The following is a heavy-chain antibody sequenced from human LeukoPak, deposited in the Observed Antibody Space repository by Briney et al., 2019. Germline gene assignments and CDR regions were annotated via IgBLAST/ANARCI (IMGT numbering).Heavy chain of an antibody. V-gene: IGHV4-61*01. J-gene: IGHJ5*02. D-gene: IGHD3-10*01. CDR2: IYYSGSA. CDR1: GGSVSSGSYY. CDR3: ARGFGDWGLSWFDP. Sequence: PSETLSVTCTVSGGSVSSGSYYWSWIRQPSGKGLEWIGYIYYSGSAKYNPSLKSRVTISVDTSKNQFSLKLTSVTAADTAVYYCARGFGDWGLSWFDPWGQGTLVTVSS.